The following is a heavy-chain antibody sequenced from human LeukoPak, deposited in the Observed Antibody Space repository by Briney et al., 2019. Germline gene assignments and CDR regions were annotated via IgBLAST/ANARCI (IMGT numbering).Heavy chain of an antibody. CDR1: GFIFNNYA. V-gene: IGHV3-23*01. CDR2: ISGGGGNT. CDR3: GKNRYSGSLSPFDI. Sequence: QSGGSLRLSCAGSGFIFNNYAMSWVRQAPGKGLEWVSAISGGGGNTYYADSVKGRFTISRDNSKNTLYLQMNSLRAEDTAVYYCGKNRYSGSLSPFDIWGQGTMVTVSS. J-gene: IGHJ3*02. D-gene: IGHD1-26*01.